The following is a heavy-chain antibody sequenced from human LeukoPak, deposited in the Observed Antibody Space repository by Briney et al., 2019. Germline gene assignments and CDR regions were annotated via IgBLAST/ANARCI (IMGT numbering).Heavy chain of an antibody. D-gene: IGHD6-13*01. J-gene: IGHJ4*01. Sequence: GGSLRLSCAASGVSFSSYWMHWVRHAPGKGLVWVSRINSDGSSTSYADSVKGRFTISRDNSKNTLYLQVNSLRAEDTDVYYGAGSSSWYRQGDYWGQGTLVTVSS. V-gene: IGHV3-74*01. CDR1: GVSFSSYW. CDR3: AGSSSWYRQGDY. CDR2: INSDGSST.